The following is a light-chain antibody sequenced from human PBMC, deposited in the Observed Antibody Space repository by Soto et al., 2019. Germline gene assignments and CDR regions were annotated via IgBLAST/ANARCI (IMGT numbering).Light chain of an antibody. J-gene: IGKJ5*01. V-gene: IGKV1-39*01. CDR1: QSISAY. CDR3: QRSYRAIS. Sequence: DIQMTQSPSSLFASVGDRVTITCRASQSISAYLNWYQQRPGNAPSLLIYAATRLHSGFPSRFSGSGSGTDFTLTISSLQPEDFATYYCQRSYRAISFGQGTRLEMK. CDR2: AAT.